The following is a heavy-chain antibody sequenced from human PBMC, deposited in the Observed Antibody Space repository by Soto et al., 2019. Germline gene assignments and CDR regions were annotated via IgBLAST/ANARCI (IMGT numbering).Heavy chain of an antibody. D-gene: IGHD6-19*01. CDR3: AKDPGYSSGWYQDY. V-gene: IGHV3-30*18. J-gene: IGHJ4*02. Sequence: GGSLRLSCAASGFTFSIDGMHWVRQAPGKGLEWVAVISYDGSNKYYADSVKGRFTISRDNSKNTLYLQMNSLRAEDTAVYYCAKDPGYSSGWYQDYWGRGTLVTVSS. CDR2: ISYDGSNK. CDR1: GFTFSIDG.